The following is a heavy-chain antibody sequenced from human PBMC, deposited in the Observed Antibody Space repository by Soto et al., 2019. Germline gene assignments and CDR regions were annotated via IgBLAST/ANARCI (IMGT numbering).Heavy chain of an antibody. D-gene: IGHD3-3*01. CDR1: GGSISSGGYY. CDR2: IYYSGST. V-gene: IGHV4-31*03. J-gene: IGHJ6*03. Sequence: SETLSLTCTVSGGSISSGGYYWSWIRQHPGKGLEWIGYIYYSGSTYYNPSLKSRVTISVDTSKNQFSLKLSSVTAADTAVYYCARAWSGYLTYYYYMDVWGKGTTVTVSS. CDR3: ARAWSGYLTYYYYMDV.